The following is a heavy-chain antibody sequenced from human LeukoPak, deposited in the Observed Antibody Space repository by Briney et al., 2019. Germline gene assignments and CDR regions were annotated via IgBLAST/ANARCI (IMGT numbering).Heavy chain of an antibody. Sequence: GASVTVSCKASGYTFTFYYMYWVRQAPGQGLEWMGWINPSSGGTNYAQKFQGRVTMTRDTSISTAYMELSRLRYDDTAVYYCARGDCSSTSCYAFDIWGQGTMVTVSS. J-gene: IGHJ3*02. CDR2: INPSSGGT. V-gene: IGHV1-2*02. D-gene: IGHD2-2*01. CDR1: GYTFTFYY. CDR3: ARGDCSSTSCYAFDI.